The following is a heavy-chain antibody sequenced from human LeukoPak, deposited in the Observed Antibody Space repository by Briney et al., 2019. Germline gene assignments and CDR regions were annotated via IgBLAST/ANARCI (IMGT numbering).Heavy chain of an antibody. D-gene: IGHD3-3*01. CDR2: ISGSGGST. V-gene: IGHV3-23*01. CDR1: GFTFSSYS. Sequence: PGGSLRLSCVASGFTFSSYSMNWVRQAPGKGLEWVSAISGSGGSTYYADSVKGRFTISRDNSKNTLYLQMNSLRAEDTAVYYCAKDDGIFGVYYYYYMDVWGKGTTVTVSS. CDR3: AKDDGIFGVYYYYYMDV. J-gene: IGHJ6*03.